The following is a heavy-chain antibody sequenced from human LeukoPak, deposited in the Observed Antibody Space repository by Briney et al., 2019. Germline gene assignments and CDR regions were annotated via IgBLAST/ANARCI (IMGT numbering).Heavy chain of an antibody. V-gene: IGHV4-59*01. J-gene: IGHJ5*02. CDR3: AGVVRGAVTSNCFDP. Sequence: SETLSLTCTVPGGSINDYYWTWIRQAPGKGLEWLGYISNSGTTDYSPSLKSRVTMSVDTSKNEFSLKVTSVTAADTAMYYCAGVVRGAVTSNCFDPWGQGTLVTVSS. D-gene: IGHD4-17*01. CDR2: ISNSGTT. CDR1: GGSINDYY.